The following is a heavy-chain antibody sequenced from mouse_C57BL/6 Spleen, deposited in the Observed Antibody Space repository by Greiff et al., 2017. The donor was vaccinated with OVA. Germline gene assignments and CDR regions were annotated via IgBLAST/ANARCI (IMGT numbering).Heavy chain of an antibody. CDR2: IYPGDGDT. Sequence: VQLQQSGPELVKPGASVKISCKASGYAFSSSWMNWVKQRPGKGLEWIGRIYPGDGDTNYNGKFKGKATLTADKSSSTAYMQLSSLTSEDSAVYLCAREGPSRGFAYWGQGTLVTVSA. CDR1: GYAFSSSW. V-gene: IGHV1-82*01. CDR3: AREGPSRGFAY. J-gene: IGHJ3*01.